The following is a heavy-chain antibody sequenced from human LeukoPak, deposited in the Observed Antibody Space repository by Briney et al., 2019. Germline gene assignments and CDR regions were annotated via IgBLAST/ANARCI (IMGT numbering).Heavy chain of an antibody. CDR3: ARDSPYRGIDC. CDR1: GFTFNRHH. CDR2: ISSGSNAI. Sequence: GGSLRLSCAASGFTFNRHHMNWVRQAPGKGLEWVSYISSGSNAIYYADSVKGGFTVSRDNAKKSLCLQMNSLRDEDTAVYYLARDSPYRGIDCWGQGTLVTVSS. J-gene: IGHJ4*02. D-gene: IGHD3-10*01. V-gene: IGHV3-48*02.